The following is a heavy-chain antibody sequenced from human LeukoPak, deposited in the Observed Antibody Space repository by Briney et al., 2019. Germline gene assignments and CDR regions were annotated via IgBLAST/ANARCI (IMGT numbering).Heavy chain of an antibody. Sequence: SETLSLTCTVSGGSISSYYWSWIRQSPGKGLEWIGYIFYSGSTNYSPSHKSRVTISVDTSKNQFSLKLSSVTAADTAVYYCARGGSGPYPRLDYWGQGSLVTVSS. CDR2: IFYSGST. CDR3: ARGGSGPYPRLDY. V-gene: IGHV4-59*01. D-gene: IGHD6-19*01. J-gene: IGHJ4*02. CDR1: GGSISSYY.